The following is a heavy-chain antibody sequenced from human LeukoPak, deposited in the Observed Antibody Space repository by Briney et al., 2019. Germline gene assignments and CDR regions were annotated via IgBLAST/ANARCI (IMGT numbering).Heavy chain of an antibody. J-gene: IGHJ4*02. V-gene: IGHV3-30*18. CDR2: IPFDESSE. D-gene: IGHD5-12*01. Sequence: GGSLRLSCAASGFTFSSYWMNWVRQAPGKGLEWVALIPFDESSEYYADSVKGRFSISRDNSKNTLYLQMNNARVDDTAVYYCAKEVGYGSPYFDYWGRGTLVTVSS. CDR3: AKEVGYGSPYFDY. CDR1: GFTFSSYW.